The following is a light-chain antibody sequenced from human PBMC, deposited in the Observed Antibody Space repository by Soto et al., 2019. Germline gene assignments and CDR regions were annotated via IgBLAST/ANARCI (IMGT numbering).Light chain of an antibody. J-gene: IGKJ1*01. CDR2: GAS. CDR3: QQFSSTPSWT. V-gene: IGKV3-20*01. Sequence: EIVLTQSPGTLSLSPGERATLSCRASQSVSGSDLAWYQQKPGQAPRLLIYGASSRATGIPDRFSGSGSGTDFTLTISRMEPEDFAVYYCQQFSSTPSWTFGQGTKVDSK. CDR1: QSVSGSD.